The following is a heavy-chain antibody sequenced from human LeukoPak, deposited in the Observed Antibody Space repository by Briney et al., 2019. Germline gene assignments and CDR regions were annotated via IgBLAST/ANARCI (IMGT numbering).Heavy chain of an antibody. CDR1: GGSISSNNYY. V-gene: IGHV4-39*02. CDR2: IYYSGSS. D-gene: IGHD3-22*01. CDR3: ARECYSYDSRGPSDYMDV. J-gene: IGHJ6*03. Sequence: SETLSLTCTVSGGSISSNNYYWGWIRQPPGKGLEWIGAIYYSGSSYYNPSLKSRVTIFVDTSKNQISLKLSSVTAADTAVYYCARECYSYDSRGPSDYMDVWGKGTTVTISS.